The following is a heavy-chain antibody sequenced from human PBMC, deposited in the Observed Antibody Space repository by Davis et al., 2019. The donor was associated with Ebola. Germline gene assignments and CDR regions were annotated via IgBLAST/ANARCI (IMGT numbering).Heavy chain of an antibody. Sequence: GESLKISCAASGFTFSSYSMNWVRQAPGKGLEWVSYISSSSSTIYYADSVKGRFTISRDNAKNSLYLQMNSLRAEDTAVYYCAKDILNWGYGLVDYWGQGTLVTVSS. V-gene: IGHV3-48*04. D-gene: IGHD7-27*01. CDR3: AKDILNWGYGLVDY. J-gene: IGHJ4*02. CDR2: ISSSSSTI. CDR1: GFTFSSYS.